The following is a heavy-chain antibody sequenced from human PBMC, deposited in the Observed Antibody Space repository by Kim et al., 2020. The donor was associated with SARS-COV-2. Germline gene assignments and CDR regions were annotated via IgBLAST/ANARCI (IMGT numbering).Heavy chain of an antibody. Sequence: YYAESVKGRFTMSRYNAKNSPYLEMNSLRAEDTAIYYCASLDSAQVPGVFWGQGTLVTVSS. V-gene: IGHV3-7*03. J-gene: IGHJ4*02. D-gene: IGHD3-10*01. CDR3: ASLDSAQVPGVF.